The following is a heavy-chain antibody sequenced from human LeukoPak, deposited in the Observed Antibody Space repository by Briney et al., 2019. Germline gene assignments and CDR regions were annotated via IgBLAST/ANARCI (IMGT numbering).Heavy chain of an antibody. CDR3: ARLGQYPFDH. Sequence: KASETLSLTCAVYGGSFSGYYWSWIRQPPGKGLEWIGEINHSGSTNYNPSLKSRVTISVDTSKNQFSLKLSSVTAADTAVYYCARLGQYPFDHWGQGTLVTVSS. D-gene: IGHD2-2*01. J-gene: IGHJ4*02. V-gene: IGHV4-34*01. CDR2: INHSGST. CDR1: GGSFSGYY.